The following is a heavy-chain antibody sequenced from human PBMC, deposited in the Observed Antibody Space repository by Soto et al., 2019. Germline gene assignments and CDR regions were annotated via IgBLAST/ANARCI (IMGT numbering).Heavy chain of an antibody. V-gene: IGHV2-5*02. CDR3: AQRRKGCDDVNCYYNWFVP. J-gene: IGHJ5*02. D-gene: IGHD2-21*01. Sequence: QITLKESGPTLVKPTQTLTLTCTVSGFSVNTRGVAVGWIRQPPGKALEWLALIYWDDDKRYNASLRSRLTITKDNYKNQVVLTMTNVDPVEKAKYYCAQRRKGCDDVNCYYNWFVPWGPGTLVTVSS. CDR1: GFSVNTRGVA. CDR2: IYWDDDK.